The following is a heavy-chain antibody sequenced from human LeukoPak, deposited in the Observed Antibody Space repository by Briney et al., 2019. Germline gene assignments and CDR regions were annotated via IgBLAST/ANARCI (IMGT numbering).Heavy chain of an antibody. CDR1: GGSFSNYA. CDR2: INPSGSYT. D-gene: IGHD2-15*01. CDR3: ARDNSGGSTWWFDP. V-gene: IGHV1-46*01. Sequence: ASVKISCKASGGSFSNYAIGWVRQAPGQGLEWMGIINPSGSYTSYAQKFQGRVTMTRDTSTSTVYMELSSLRSEDTAVYYCARDNSGGSTWWFDPWGQGTLVTVSS. J-gene: IGHJ5*02.